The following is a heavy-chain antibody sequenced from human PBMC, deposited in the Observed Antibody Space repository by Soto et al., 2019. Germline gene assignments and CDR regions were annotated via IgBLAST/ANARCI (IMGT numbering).Heavy chain of an antibody. CDR2: IIPILGIA. CDR3: ASHMVRGVSVDY. V-gene: IGHV1-69*02. J-gene: IGHJ4*02. D-gene: IGHD3-10*01. Sequence: QVQLVQSGAEVKKPGSSVKVSCKASGGTFSSYTISWVRQAPGQGLEWMGRIIPILGIANYAQKFQGRVTITADKSTSTAYMELSNLRSEDTSVYYCASHMVRGVSVDYWGQGTLVTVSS. CDR1: GGTFSSYT.